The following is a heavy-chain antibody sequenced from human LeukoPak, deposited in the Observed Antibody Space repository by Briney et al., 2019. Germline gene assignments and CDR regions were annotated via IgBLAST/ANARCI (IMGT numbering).Heavy chain of an antibody. CDR1: GYSFTSYW. CDR3: ARVSSARDYYYYGMDV. CDR2: IYPGDSDT. V-gene: IGHV5-51*01. Sequence: GESLQISCQGSGYSFTSYWIGWVSQMPGKGLEWMGIIYPGDSDTRYSPSFQGQVTISADKSISTAYLQWSSLKASDTAMYYCARVSSARDYYYYGMDVWGQGTTVTVSS. D-gene: IGHD6-6*01. J-gene: IGHJ6*02.